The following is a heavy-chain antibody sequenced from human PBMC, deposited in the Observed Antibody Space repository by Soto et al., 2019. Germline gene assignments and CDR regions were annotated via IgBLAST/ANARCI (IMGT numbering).Heavy chain of an antibody. V-gene: IGHV3-30-3*01. J-gene: IGHJ6*02. CDR1: GFIFSSFA. D-gene: IGHD6-13*01. CDR2: TSSDGNHK. CDR3: ARAYSTRPYHCFSVGMGV. Sequence: GGSLRLSCAASGFIFSSFAMHWVRQAPGKGLEWVAVTSSDGNHKYYGDSVKGRFTISRANSQNTLYLQMNRLRAEDTAVYYFARAYSTRPYHCFSVGMGVWGQGTTVAVSS.